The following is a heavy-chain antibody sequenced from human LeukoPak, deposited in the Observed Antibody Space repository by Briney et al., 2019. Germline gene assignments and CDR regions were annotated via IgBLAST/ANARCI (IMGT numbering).Heavy chain of an antibody. CDR3: AREELRYFDWLLKDRYYFDY. Sequence: GSVKVSCKASGYTFTSYGISWVRQAPGQGLERMGWISAYNGNTNYAQKLQGRVTMTTDTSTSTAYMELRSLRSDDTAVYYCAREELRYFDWLLKDRYYFDYWGQGTLVTVSS. CDR2: ISAYNGNT. J-gene: IGHJ4*02. D-gene: IGHD3-9*01. CDR1: GYTFTSYG. V-gene: IGHV1-18*01.